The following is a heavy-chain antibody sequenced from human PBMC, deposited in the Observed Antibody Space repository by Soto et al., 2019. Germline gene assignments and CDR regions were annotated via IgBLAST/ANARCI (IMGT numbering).Heavy chain of an antibody. CDR1: GYTFTTYA. Sequence: QVQLVQSGAEVKQPGASVKVSCKASGYTFTTYAIHWVRQAPRQRLEWMGWINAANGNTKYSQKFQGRVTXTXXXSXXPAYRELSSLRSEDTAVYYCARDQGYYDSGGYYKPWGQGTLVTVSS. CDR2: INAANGNT. V-gene: IGHV1-3*01. D-gene: IGHD3-10*01. J-gene: IGHJ5*02. CDR3: ARDQGYYDSGGYYKP.